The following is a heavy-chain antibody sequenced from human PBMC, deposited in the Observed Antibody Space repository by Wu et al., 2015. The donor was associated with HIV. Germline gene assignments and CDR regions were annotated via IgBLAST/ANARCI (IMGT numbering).Heavy chain of an antibody. D-gene: IGHD2-2*01. CDR3: TSVRRVPTYYYYGEDV. J-gene: IGHJ6*02. CDR2: VDPENGQT. Sequence: VQLVQSGPDVKAPGTSMKVSCKTSGFAFINYYISWVQQAPGKGLKWMGFVDPENGQTMYAEKFRRRVTITADRSTDTAYMELTRLTPEDTAIYYCTSVRRVPTYYYYGEDVWGQGTTVIVSS. V-gene: IGHV1-69-2*01. CDR1: GFAFINYY.